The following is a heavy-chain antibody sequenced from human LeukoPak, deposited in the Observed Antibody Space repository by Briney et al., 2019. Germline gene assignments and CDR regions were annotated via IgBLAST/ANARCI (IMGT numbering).Heavy chain of an antibody. CDR2: IHYSGSA. CDR3: TKAAPGTPGDY. V-gene: IGHV4-39*02. D-gene: IGHD6-13*01. Sequence: SETLSLTCTVSGDSISGETYYWGWIRQPPGKELEYIGSIHYSGSAYYNPSLKSRVTISVDTSQNHFSLTLISMTATDTAVYYCTKAAPGTPGDYWGQGALVTVSS. J-gene: IGHJ4*02. CDR1: GDSISGETYY.